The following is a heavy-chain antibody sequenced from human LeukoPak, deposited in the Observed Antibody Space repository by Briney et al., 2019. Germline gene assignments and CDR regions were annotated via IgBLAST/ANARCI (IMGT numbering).Heavy chain of an antibody. CDR3: ARDRDGGVGTLDY. V-gene: IGHV1-69*13. J-gene: IGHJ4*02. D-gene: IGHD3-3*01. Sequence: SVKVSCKASGGTFSSYAISWVRQAPGQGLEWMGGIIPIFGTANYAQKFQGRVTITADESTSTAYMELSRLRFDDTAVYYCARDRDGGVGTLDYWGQGTLVPVSS. CDR1: GGTFSSYA. CDR2: IIPIFGTA.